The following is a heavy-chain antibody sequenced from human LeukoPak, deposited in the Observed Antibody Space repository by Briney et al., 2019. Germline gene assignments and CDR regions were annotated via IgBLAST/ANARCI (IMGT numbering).Heavy chain of an antibody. Sequence: GGSLRLSCAASGFTFSSYWMSWVRQAPGKGLEWVANIKQDGSEKYYVDSVKGRFTISRDNAKNSLYLQMNSLRAEGTAVYYCARDSYYDFWSGYYVFYFDYWGQGTLVTVSS. J-gene: IGHJ4*02. V-gene: IGHV3-7*03. CDR2: IKQDGSEK. CDR1: GFTFSSYW. CDR3: ARDSYYDFWSGYYVFYFDY. D-gene: IGHD3-3*01.